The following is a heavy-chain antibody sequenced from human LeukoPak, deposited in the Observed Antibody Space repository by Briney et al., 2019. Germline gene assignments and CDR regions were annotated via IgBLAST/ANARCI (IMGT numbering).Heavy chain of an antibody. CDR1: GFSFSDYY. CDR3: ASSRDSSGND. J-gene: IGHJ4*02. V-gene: IGHV3-11*01. CDR2: ISSSGSTI. D-gene: IGHD3-22*01. Sequence: GGSLRLSCAASGFSFSDYYMSWIGQAPGKGLECVSYISSSGSTIYYADSVKGRFTTSRDNAKSSLYLQMNSLTVDDTAVYYCASSRDSSGNDWGQGTLVTVSS.